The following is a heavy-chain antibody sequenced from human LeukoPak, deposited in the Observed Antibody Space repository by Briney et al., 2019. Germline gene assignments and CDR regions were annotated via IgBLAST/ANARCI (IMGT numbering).Heavy chain of an antibody. CDR2: INPNSGGT. Sequence: GASVKVSCKASGYTFTGYYMHWVRQAPGQGLEWMGWINPNSGGTNYAQKFQGRVTMTRDTSISTAYMELSRLRSDDTAVYYCARDGWNTHGDYYGYVWGKGTTVTISS. CDR1: GYTFTGYY. V-gene: IGHV1-2*02. CDR3: ARDGWNTHGDYYGYV. J-gene: IGHJ6*03. D-gene: IGHD6-19*01.